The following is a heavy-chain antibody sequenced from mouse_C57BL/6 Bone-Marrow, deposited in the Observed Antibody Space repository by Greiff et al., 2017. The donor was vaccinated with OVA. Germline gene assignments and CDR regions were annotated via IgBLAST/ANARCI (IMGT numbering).Heavy chain of an antibody. CDR3: ASPGTGFAY. V-gene: IGHV1-64*01. Sequence: QVQLKQPGAELVKPGASVKLSCKASGYTFTSYWMHWVKQRPGQGLEWIGMIHPNSGSTNYNEKFKSKATLTVDKSSSTAYMQLSSLTSEDSAVYYCASPGTGFAYWGQGTLVTVSA. CDR2: IHPNSGST. CDR1: GYTFTSYW. J-gene: IGHJ3*01.